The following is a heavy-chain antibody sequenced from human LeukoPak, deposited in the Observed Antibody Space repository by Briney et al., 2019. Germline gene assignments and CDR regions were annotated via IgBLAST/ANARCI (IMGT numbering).Heavy chain of an antibody. CDR2: IYYSGST. Sequence: SETLSLTCTVSGGSISSSSYYWGWIRQPPGKGLEWIGSIYYSGSTYYNPSLKSRVTISVDTSKNQFSLKLSSVTAADTAVYYCARGRITMVRGVIRKIYYFDYWGQGTLVTVSS. CDR3: ARGRITMVRGVIRKIYYFDY. CDR1: GGSISSSSYY. V-gene: IGHV4-39*01. J-gene: IGHJ4*02. D-gene: IGHD3-10*01.